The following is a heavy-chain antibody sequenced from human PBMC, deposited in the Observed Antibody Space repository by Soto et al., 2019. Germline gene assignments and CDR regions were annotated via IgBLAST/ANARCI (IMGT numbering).Heavy chain of an antibody. Sequence: GASLKVSCKVSGYTLTELSMHWVRQAPGKGLEWMGGFDPEDGETIYAQKFQGRVTMTEDTSTDTAYMELSSLRSEDTAVYYCATRSTGTVSGDWFDPWGQGTLVTVSS. V-gene: IGHV1-24*01. D-gene: IGHD1-1*01. CDR1: GYTLTELS. CDR3: ATRSTGTVSGDWFDP. J-gene: IGHJ5*02. CDR2: FDPEDGET.